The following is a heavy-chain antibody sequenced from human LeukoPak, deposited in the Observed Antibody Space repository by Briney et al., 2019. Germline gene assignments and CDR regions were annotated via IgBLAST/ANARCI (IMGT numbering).Heavy chain of an antibody. CDR3: ARGVPYYYGSGNFDD. J-gene: IGHJ4*02. CDR1: GYTFTSYY. D-gene: IGHD3-10*01. V-gene: IGHV1-18*04. Sequence: ASVKVSCKASGYTFTSYYMHWVRQAPGQGLEWMGWISAYNGNTNYAQKFQGRVTMTTDTSTSTAYMELRSLRSDDTAVYYCARGVPYYYGSGNFDDWGQGTLVTVSS. CDR2: ISAYNGNT.